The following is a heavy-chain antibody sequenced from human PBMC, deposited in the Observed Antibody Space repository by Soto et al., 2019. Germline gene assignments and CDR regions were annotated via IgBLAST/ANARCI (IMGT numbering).Heavy chain of an antibody. CDR2: ISGYSGNT. Sequence: ASVKVSCKASGYTFTRHGISWVRQAPGQGLEWMGWISGYSGNTKYAQKFQGRVTMTRNTSISTAYMELSSLRSEDTAVYYCARGGVFFFAAPTNPFDYWGQGTLVTVSS. J-gene: IGHJ4*02. CDR1: GYTFTRHG. CDR3: ARGGVFFFAAPTNPFDY. D-gene: IGHD3-10*01. V-gene: IGHV1-18*04.